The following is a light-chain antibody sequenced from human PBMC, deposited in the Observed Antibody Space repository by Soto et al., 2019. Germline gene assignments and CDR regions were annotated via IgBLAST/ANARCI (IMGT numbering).Light chain of an antibody. CDR3: CSYSGSSTFPYV. Sequence: QSALTQPASVSGSPGQSITISCTGTSSDVGSYNLVSWYQHHPGKAPKLMIYEVSKRPSGVSNRFSGSKSGNTASLTISGLQAEDEADYYCCSYSGSSTFPYVFGTGTKVTV. V-gene: IGLV2-23*02. CDR2: EVS. J-gene: IGLJ1*01. CDR1: SSDVGSYNL.